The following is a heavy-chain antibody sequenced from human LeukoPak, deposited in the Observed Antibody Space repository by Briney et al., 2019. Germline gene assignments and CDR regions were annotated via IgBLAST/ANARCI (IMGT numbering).Heavy chain of an antibody. CDR1: GFTFSSYA. CDR2: ISYDGSNK. V-gene: IGHV3-30-3*01. CDR3: ARRDGIQLWLNFDY. Sequence: KPGRSLRLSCAASGFTFSSYAMHWVRQAPGKGLEWVAVISYDGSNKYYADSVKGRFTISRDNSKNTLYLQMNSLRAEDTAVYYCARRDGIQLWLNFDYWGQGTLVTVSS. D-gene: IGHD5-18*01. J-gene: IGHJ4*02.